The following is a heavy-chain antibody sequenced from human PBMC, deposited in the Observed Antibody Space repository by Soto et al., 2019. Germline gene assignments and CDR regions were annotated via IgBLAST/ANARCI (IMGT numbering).Heavy chain of an antibody. Sequence: SETLSLTCAVYGGSFSGYYWSWIRQPPGKGLEWIGEINHSGSTNYNPSLKSRVTISVDTSKNQFSLKLSSVTAADAAVYYCARSRLRIAVAGPLEYFQHWGQGTLVTAPQ. V-gene: IGHV4-34*01. CDR3: ARSRLRIAVAGPLEYFQH. CDR1: GGSFSGYY. D-gene: IGHD6-19*01. J-gene: IGHJ1*01. CDR2: INHSGST.